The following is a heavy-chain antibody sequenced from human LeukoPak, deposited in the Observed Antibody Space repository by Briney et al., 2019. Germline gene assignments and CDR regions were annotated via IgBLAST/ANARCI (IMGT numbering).Heavy chain of an antibody. J-gene: IGHJ4*02. CDR3: AREMVAGNFDS. Sequence: RGSLRLSCVVSEFIVNDYYMSWIRQAPGKGLEWVADICGRDGIVAYAASVTGGFSISRAFAKNSPYLVMTILRAETPACNYGAREMVAGNFDSWGQGAMVTVSS. CDR2: ICGRDGIV. D-gene: IGHD6-19*01. V-gene: IGHV3-11*01. CDR1: EFIVNDYY.